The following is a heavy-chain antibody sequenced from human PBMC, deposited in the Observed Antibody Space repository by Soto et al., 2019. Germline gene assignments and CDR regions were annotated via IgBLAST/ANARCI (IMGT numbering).Heavy chain of an antibody. CDR2: INPSGGST. J-gene: IGHJ5*02. CDR3: ARGVGEYCSSTSCYNWFDP. D-gene: IGHD2-2*01. Sequence: QVQLVQSGAEVKMPGASVKVSCKASGYTFTSYYMHWVRQSPGQGLEWMGIINPSGGSTSYAQKFQGRVTMTRDTSTSTVYMELSSLRSEDTAVYYCARGVGEYCSSTSCYNWFDPWGQGTLVTVSS. V-gene: IGHV1-46*01. CDR1: GYTFTSYY.